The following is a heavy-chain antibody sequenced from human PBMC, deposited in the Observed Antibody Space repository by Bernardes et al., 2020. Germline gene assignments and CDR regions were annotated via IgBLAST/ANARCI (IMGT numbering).Heavy chain of an antibody. D-gene: IGHD6-19*01. CDR3: ARTLSSGWFGAFQH. J-gene: IGHJ1*01. Sequence: AQVKVSCKASGYTFTRYGISWVRQAPGQGLEWMGWISAYNGNTNYAQKFQGRVTMTTDTSTSTAYMELRSLTSDDTAVYYCARTLSSGWFGAFQHWGQGTLVTVSS. V-gene: IGHV1-18*01. CDR2: ISAYNGNT. CDR1: GYTFTRYG.